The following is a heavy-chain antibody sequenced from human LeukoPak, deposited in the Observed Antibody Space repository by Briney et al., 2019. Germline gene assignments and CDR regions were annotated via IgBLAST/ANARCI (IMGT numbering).Heavy chain of an antibody. CDR3: ARMHYFDY. J-gene: IGHJ4*02. Sequence: DSVKGRFTISRDNAKNSLYLQMNSLRDEDTAVYYCARMHYFDYWGPGTLVTVSS. V-gene: IGHV3-48*02.